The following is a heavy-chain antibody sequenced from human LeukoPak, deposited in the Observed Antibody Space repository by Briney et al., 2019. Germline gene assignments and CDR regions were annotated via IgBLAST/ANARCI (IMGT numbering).Heavy chain of an antibody. CDR3: ARADTYCGGDCYPGAEYFQH. J-gene: IGHJ1*01. CDR2: INPNSGGT. D-gene: IGHD2-21*02. V-gene: IGHV1-2*06. CDR1: GYTFTGYY. Sequence: GASVKVSCKASGYTFTGYYMHWVRQAPGQGLEWMGRINPNSGGTNYAQKFQGRVTMTRDTSISTAYMELSRLRSDDTAVYYCARADTYCGGDCYPGAEYFQHWGQGTLVTVSS.